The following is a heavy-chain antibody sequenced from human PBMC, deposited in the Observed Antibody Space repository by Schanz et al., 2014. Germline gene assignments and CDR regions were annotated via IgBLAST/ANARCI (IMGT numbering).Heavy chain of an antibody. J-gene: IGHJ4*02. CDR3: AKIERNED. D-gene: IGHD1-1*01. CDR2: IGTSGGT. Sequence: EEQLVESGGGLVQPGGSLRLSCAASGFTFSTSAMSWVRQAPGKGLEWVSTIGTSGGTNYAESVKGRFTISRDNSKNTLYLQMNSLRAEDTAVYFCAKIERNEDWGQGTLVTVSS. V-gene: IGHV3-23*04. CDR1: GFTFSTSA.